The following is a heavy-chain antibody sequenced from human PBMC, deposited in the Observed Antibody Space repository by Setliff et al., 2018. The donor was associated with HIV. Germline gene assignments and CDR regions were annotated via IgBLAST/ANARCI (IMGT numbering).Heavy chain of an antibody. V-gene: IGHV4-31*03. J-gene: IGHJ6*03. CDR2: IYYSGST. D-gene: IGHD6-13*01. Sequence: SETLSLTCTVSGDSINSGNYYWSWIRQHPGKGLEWIGYIYYSGSTYYSPSLKSRVSMSIDTFKNQFSLNLTSVTAADTAVYYCAREYSSSWATRYYYYMDVWGKGTTVTVSS. CDR3: AREYSSSWATRYYYYMDV. CDR1: GDSINSGNYY.